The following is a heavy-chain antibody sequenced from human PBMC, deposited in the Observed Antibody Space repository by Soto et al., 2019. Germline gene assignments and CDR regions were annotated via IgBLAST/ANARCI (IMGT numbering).Heavy chain of an antibody. J-gene: IGHJ6*03. Sequence: SVKVSCKASGGTFSSYTISWVRQAPGQGLEWMGRIIPILGIANYAQKFQGRVTITADKSTSTAYMELSSLRSEDAAVYYCASNPTEQGYYYYYMDVWGKGTTVTVSS. CDR3: ASNPTEQGYYYYYMDV. CDR2: IIPILGIA. V-gene: IGHV1-69*02. CDR1: GGTFSSYT. D-gene: IGHD2-21*02.